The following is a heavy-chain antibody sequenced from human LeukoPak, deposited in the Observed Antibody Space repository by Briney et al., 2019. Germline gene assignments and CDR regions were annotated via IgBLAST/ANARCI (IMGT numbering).Heavy chain of an antibody. CDR1: GFTFSSYS. J-gene: IGHJ4*02. V-gene: IGHV3-21*01. CDR3: AREAGLTSTPRPYYFDY. D-gene: IGHD3-9*01. Sequence: GGSLRLSCAASGFTFSSYSMNWVRQAPGKGLEWVSSISSSSSYIYYADSVKGRFTISRDNAKNSLYLQMNSLRAEDTAVYYCAREAGLTSTPRPYYFDYWGQGTLVTVSS. CDR2: ISSSSSYI.